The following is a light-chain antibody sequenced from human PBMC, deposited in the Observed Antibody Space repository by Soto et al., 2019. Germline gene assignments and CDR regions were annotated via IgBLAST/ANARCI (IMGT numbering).Light chain of an antibody. CDR1: KLGDKY. CDR2: QDN. V-gene: IGLV3-1*01. CDR3: QAWDSSTVV. Sequence: SYELTQPPSVSVSPGQTASITCSGDKLGDKYACWFQQKPGQSPVLVIYQDNKRPSGIPERFSGSNSGNTATLTISGTQAMVEADYYCQAWDSSTVVFGGGTKVTVL. J-gene: IGLJ2*01.